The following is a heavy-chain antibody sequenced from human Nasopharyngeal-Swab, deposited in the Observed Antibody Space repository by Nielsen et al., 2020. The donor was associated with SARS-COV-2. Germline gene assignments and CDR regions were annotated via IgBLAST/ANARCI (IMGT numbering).Heavy chain of an antibody. CDR3: AKDVRGSGSLGCMDV. D-gene: IGHD3-10*01. Sequence: GGSLRLSCAASGFTFSSYAMSWVRQAPGKGLGWVSAISSSGGSTYYADSVKGRFTISRDNSKNTLYLQMNSLRAEDTAVYYCAKDVRGSGSLGCMDVWGQGTTVTVSS. CDR1: GFTFSSYA. J-gene: IGHJ6*02. CDR2: ISSSGGST. V-gene: IGHV3-23*01.